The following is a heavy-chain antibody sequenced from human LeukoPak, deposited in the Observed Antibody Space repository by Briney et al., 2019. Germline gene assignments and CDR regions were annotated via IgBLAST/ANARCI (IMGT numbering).Heavy chain of an antibody. CDR3: AKSRDKFGGVIGPTRGWFDP. V-gene: IGHV3-23*01. Sequence: PGGSLRLSCAASGFTFSSYGMSWVRQAPGKGLEWVSAISGSGGSTYYADSVKGRFTISRDNSKNTLYLQMNSLRAEDTAVYYCAKSRDKFGGVIGPTRGWFDPWGQGTLVTVSS. CDR2: ISGSGGST. D-gene: IGHD3-16*02. CDR1: GFTFSSYG. J-gene: IGHJ5*02.